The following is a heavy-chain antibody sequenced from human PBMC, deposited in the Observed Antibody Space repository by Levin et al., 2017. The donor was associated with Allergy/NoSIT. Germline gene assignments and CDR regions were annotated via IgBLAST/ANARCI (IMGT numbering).Heavy chain of an antibody. CDR3: TTVVNSSGYGPLH. CDR1: GFTFSNAW. V-gene: IGHV3-15*01. J-gene: IGHJ4*02. D-gene: IGHD3-22*01. CDR2: IKSKTDGGTT. Sequence: PSETLSLTCAASGFTFSNAWMSWVRQAPGKGLEWVGRIKSKTDGGTTDYAAPVKGRFTISRDDSKNTLYLQMNSLKTEDTAVYYCTTVVNSSGYGPLHWGQGTLVTVSS.